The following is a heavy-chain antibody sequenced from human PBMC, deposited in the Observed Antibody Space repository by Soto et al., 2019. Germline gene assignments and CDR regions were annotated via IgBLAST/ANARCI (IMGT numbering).Heavy chain of an antibody. V-gene: IGHV3-30-3*01. D-gene: IGHD4-17*01. CDR2: ISYDGSNE. CDR1: GFTFSSHA. Sequence: QVQLVESGGGVVQPGRSLRLSCAASGFTFSSHAIHWVRQAPGKGLEWVAVISYDGSNEYYADSVKGRFTVSRDNSKNTLYLHMNSPRPDDTAVYYCARDSFGGDSQFEYWGQGTLVSVSS. J-gene: IGHJ4*02. CDR3: ARDSFGGDSQFEY.